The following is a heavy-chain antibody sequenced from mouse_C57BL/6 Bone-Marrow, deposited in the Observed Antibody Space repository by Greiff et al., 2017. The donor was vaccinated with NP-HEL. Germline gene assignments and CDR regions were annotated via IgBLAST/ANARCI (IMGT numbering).Heavy chain of an antibody. CDR2: IYPRDGST. Sequence: VQLQQSDAELVKPGASVKISCKVSGYTFTDHTIHWMKQRPEQGLEWIGYIYPRDGSTKYNEKFKGKATLTADKSSSTAYMQLNSLTSEDSAVYFCARWSGYGSSLLAMDYWGQGTSVTVSS. CDR3: ARWSGYGSSLLAMDY. J-gene: IGHJ4*01. CDR1: GYTFTDHT. D-gene: IGHD1-1*01. V-gene: IGHV1-78*01.